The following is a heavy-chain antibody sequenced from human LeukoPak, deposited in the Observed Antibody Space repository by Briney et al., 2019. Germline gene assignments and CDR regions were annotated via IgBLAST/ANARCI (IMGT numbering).Heavy chain of an antibody. CDR2: IYPGDSDI. V-gene: IGHV5-51*01. CDR3: ARHRSTSSLGVFDI. CDR1: GYGFTNYW. Sequence: GESLKISCKGSGYGFTNYWIGWVRQMPGKGLEWMGIIYPGDSDIRFRPSFQGQVTISADRSVSTAYLQWSSLKASDTAMYYCARHRSTSSLGVFDIWGQGTMVTVSS. J-gene: IGHJ3*02. D-gene: IGHD6-6*01.